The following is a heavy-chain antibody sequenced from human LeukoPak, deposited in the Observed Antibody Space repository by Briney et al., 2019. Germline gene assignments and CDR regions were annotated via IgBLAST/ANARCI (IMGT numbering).Heavy chain of an antibody. D-gene: IGHD1-1*01. Sequence: GVSLRRSCVASRFSFSSYSKEGVRQAPGKGWGGVSYLSSSSSTIYYADSVKGRFTVSRDNAKNSVYLQMNILRAEDTAVYYCARVRESPQIQLYYYYMDVWGKGTTVTVSS. CDR1: RFSFSSYS. J-gene: IGHJ6*03. V-gene: IGHV3-48*04. CDR2: LSSSSSTI. CDR3: ARVRESPQIQLYYYYMDV.